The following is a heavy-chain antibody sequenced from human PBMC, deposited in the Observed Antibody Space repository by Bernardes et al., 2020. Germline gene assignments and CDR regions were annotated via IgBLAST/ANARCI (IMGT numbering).Heavy chain of an antibody. CDR2: ISSSSSYI. Sequence: GGSLRLSCAASGFTFSSYSMNWVRQAPGKGLEWVSSISSSSSYIYYADSVKGRFTISRGNAKNSLYLQMTSLRAEDTAVYYCAAIPGEGADITIFGGLWGQGTLVTVSS. CDR1: GFTFSSYS. V-gene: IGHV3-21*01. J-gene: IGHJ4*02. D-gene: IGHD3-3*01. CDR3: AAIPGEGADITIFGGL.